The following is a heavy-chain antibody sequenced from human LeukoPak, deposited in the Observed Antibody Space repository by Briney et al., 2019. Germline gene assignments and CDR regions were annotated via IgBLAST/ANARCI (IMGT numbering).Heavy chain of an antibody. Sequence: SETLSLTCTVSGGSVSTSSYYWGWIRQPPGRGLEWIGSIYYSRNTYYNPSLKSRVTISVDTSKNQFSLKLSSVTAADTAVYCCARNQRDYLFDYWGQGTLVTVSS. D-gene: IGHD4-17*01. CDR3: ARNQRDYLFDY. V-gene: IGHV4-39*01. CDR2: IYYSRNT. CDR1: GGSVSTSSYY. J-gene: IGHJ4*02.